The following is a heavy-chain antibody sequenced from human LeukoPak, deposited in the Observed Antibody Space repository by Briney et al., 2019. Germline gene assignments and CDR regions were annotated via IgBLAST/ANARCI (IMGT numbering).Heavy chain of an antibody. J-gene: IGHJ3*02. Sequence: SETLSLTCTVSGGSISSYYWSWIRQPPGKGLEWIGYIYDSGSTNYNPSLKSRVTISVDTSKNQFSLKLSSVTAADTAVYYCASGAYLYAFDIWGQGTMVTVSS. CDR1: GGSISSYY. CDR2: IYDSGST. V-gene: IGHV4-59*01. D-gene: IGHD1-26*01. CDR3: ASGAYLYAFDI.